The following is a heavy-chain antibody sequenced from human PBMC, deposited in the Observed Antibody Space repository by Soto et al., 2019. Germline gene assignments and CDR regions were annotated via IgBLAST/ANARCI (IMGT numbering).Heavy chain of an antibody. D-gene: IGHD3-16*02. V-gene: IGHV3-21*01. CDR2: ISSSSSYI. Sequence: PGGSLRLSCAVSGFTFSSYSMNWVRQAPGKGLEWVSSISSSSSYIYYADSVKGRFTISRDNAKNSLYLQMNSLRAEDTAVYYCARDRVAYYDYVWGSYPLDAFDIWGQGTMVT. CDR3: ARDRVAYYDYVWGSYPLDAFDI. CDR1: GFTFSSYS. J-gene: IGHJ3*02.